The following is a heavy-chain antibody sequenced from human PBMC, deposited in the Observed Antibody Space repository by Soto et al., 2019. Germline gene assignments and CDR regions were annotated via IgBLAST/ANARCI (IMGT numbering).Heavy chain of an antibody. CDR1: GDSASSNSAS. CDR2: TYYRSKWYS. D-gene: IGHD4-17*01. CDR3: AIGVFNVSPSTGIDY. Sequence: SQTLSLTCVISGDSASSNSASWSWIRQSPSRGLEWLGRTYYRSKWYSYYALSVKSRITINPDTSKNQFSLQLNSVTPEDTAAYYCAIGVFNVSPSTGIDYLGQGDALTVSS. V-gene: IGHV6-1*01. J-gene: IGHJ4*02.